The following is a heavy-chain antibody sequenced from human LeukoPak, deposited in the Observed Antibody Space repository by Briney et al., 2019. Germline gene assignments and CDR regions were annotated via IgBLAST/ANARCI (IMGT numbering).Heavy chain of an antibody. V-gene: IGHV3-74*01. Sequence: PGGSLRLSCEAPEFTLKDYWMHWVRQGPGKGLVWVSRINSDGSSASYADSVKGRFTISRDNAKNTLYLQMNSLRAEDTAVYYCARGSTTPNSRYFDLWGRGTLVTVSS. J-gene: IGHJ2*01. CDR1: EFTLKDYW. D-gene: IGHD4-11*01. CDR2: INSDGSSA. CDR3: ARGSTTPNSRYFDL.